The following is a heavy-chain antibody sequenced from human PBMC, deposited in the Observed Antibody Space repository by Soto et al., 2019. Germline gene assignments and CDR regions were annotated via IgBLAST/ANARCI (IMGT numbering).Heavy chain of an antibody. CDR1: EFSLSTSGVA. D-gene: IGHD3-10*01. V-gene: IGHV2-5*02. CDR2: IYWDDDK. J-gene: IGHJ4*02. CDR3: ARGVPFDY. Sequence: QITLKESGPTLLKPTETLTLTCTFSEFSLSTSGVAVGWIRQPPGKALEWLAPIYWDDDKRYSPSLKSRLTITKDTSKNQVVLTMTNMDPADTATYYCARGVPFDYWGQGTLVTVSS.